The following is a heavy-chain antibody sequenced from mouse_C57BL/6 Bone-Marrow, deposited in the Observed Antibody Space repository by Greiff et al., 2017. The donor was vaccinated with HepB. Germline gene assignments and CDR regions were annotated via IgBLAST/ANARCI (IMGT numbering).Heavy chain of an antibody. CDR1: GFSLTSYA. CDR3: ARNLWLLREWYFDV. D-gene: IGHD2-3*01. J-gene: IGHJ1*03. Sequence: VMLVESGPGLVAPSQSLSITCTVSGFSLTSYAISWVRQPPGKGLEWLGVIWTGGGTNYNSALKSRLSISKDNSKSQVFLKMNSLQTDDTARYYCARNLWLLREWYFDVWGTGTTVTVSS. V-gene: IGHV2-9-1*01. CDR2: IWTGGGT.